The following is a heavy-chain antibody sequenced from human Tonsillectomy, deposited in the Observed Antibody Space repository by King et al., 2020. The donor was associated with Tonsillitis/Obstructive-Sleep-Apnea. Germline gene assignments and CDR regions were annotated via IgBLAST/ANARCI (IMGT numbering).Heavy chain of an antibody. CDR3: SRDPTGDY. D-gene: IGHD7-27*01. CDR2: MKHDCSEE. J-gene: IGHJ4*02. CDR1: GFTFSNFC. V-gene: IGHV3-7*04. Sequence: DVQLVESGGGLVQPGGSLRLSCAASGFTFSNFCMTWVRQAPGKGLEWVADMKHDCSEEHYVDSLQGRFTISRDNAKNSLYLKMNSLRTEATAVYYCSRDPTGDYWGQGTLVTVPS.